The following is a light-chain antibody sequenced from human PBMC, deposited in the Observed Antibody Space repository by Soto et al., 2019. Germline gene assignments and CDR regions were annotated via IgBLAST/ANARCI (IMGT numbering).Light chain of an antibody. V-gene: IGKV3-20*01. CDR3: QQYTGAPLT. Sequence: IVLTQSPATLSLSPGERATLSCRASQSVTDNYLAWYQQKPGQAPRLVISGASSRTSGIPDRFSASGSGTDFTLTISRLEPEDFAVYYCQQYTGAPLTFGQGTKVDI. J-gene: IGKJ1*01. CDR2: GAS. CDR1: QSVTDNY.